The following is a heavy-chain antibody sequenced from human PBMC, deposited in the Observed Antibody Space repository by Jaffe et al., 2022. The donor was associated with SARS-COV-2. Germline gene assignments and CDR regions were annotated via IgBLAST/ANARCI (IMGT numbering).Heavy chain of an antibody. J-gene: IGHJ6*02. CDR3: ARVLSPYSSGYHGGAYYYYGMDV. D-gene: IGHD3-22*01. V-gene: IGHV1-69*01. CDR1: GGTFSSYA. CDR2: IIPIFGTA. Sequence: QVQLVQSGAEVKKPGSSVKVSCKASGGTFSSYAISWVRQAPGQGLEWMGGIIPIFGTANYAQKFQGRVTITADESTSTAYMELSSLRSEDTAVYYCARVLSPYSSGYHGGAYYYYGMDVWGQGTTVTVSS.